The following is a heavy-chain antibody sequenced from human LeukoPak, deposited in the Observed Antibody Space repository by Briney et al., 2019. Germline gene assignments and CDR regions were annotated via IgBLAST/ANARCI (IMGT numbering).Heavy chain of an antibody. CDR2: ISGSGGST. J-gene: IGHJ4*02. CDR3: SKRRYYDSSGYLV. V-gene: IGHV3-23*01. Sequence: GGSLRLSCAASGFTVSDNYMSWVRQAPGRGLEWVSAISGSGGSTYYADSVKGRFTISRDNSKNTLYLQMNSLRAEDTAVYYCSKRRYYDSSGYLVWGPGTLVTVSS. CDR1: GFTVSDNY. D-gene: IGHD3-22*01.